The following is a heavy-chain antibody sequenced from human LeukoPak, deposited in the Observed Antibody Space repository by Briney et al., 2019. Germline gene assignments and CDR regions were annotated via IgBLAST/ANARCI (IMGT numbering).Heavy chain of an antibody. V-gene: IGHV4-59*08. D-gene: IGHD5-12*01. Sequence: SETLSLTCTVSGGSISSYYWSWIRQPPGKGLEWIGYIYYSGSTNYNPSLKSRGTISIDTSKNQFSLKLSSVTAADTALYYCASLSRHTSGSNWFDPWGQGTLVTVSS. CDR3: ASLSRHTSGSNWFDP. CDR2: IYYSGST. J-gene: IGHJ5*02. CDR1: GGSISSYY.